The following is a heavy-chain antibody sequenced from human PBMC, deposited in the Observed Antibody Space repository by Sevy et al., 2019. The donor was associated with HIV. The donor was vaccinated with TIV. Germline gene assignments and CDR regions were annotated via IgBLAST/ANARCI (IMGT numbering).Heavy chain of an antibody. CDR1: GGTFSSYA. CDR2: IIPIFGTA. Sequence: ASVKVSCKASGGTFSSYAISWVRQAPGQGLEWMGGIIPIFGTANYAQKFQGRVTITADESTSTAYMELSSLRSEDTAVYYCARHRPDQYSSSWYVTFDPWGQGTLVTVSS. CDR3: ARHRPDQYSSSWYVTFDP. D-gene: IGHD6-13*01. V-gene: IGHV1-69*13. J-gene: IGHJ5*02.